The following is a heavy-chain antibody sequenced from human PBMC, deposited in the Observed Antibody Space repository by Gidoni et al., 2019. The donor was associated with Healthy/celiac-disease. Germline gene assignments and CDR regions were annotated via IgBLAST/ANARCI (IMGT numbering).Heavy chain of an antibody. D-gene: IGHD1-7*01. J-gene: IGHJ4*02. V-gene: IGHV3-7*03. CDR1: GFTFSSYW. Sequence: EVQLVESGGGLVQPGGSLRLSCAASGFTFSSYWMSWGRQAPGKGLEWVANIKQDGSEKYYVDSVKGRFTISRDNAKNSLYLQMNSLRAEDTAVYYCARDFRQLELPFDYWGQGTLVTVSS. CDR3: ARDFRQLELPFDY. CDR2: IKQDGSEK.